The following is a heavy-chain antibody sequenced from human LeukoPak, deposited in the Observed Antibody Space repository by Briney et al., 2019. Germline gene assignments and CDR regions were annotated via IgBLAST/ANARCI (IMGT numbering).Heavy chain of an antibody. V-gene: IGHV3-66*02. CDR2: IYSGGST. Sequence: PGGSLRLSCAASGFTVNSHYMNWVRQAPGKGLEWVSVIYSGGSTYYAGSVKGRFTISRDNSKNMLYLQMSSLRIEDTAVYYCARAEVIAIFDYWGQGTLVTVSS. D-gene: IGHD2-21*01. J-gene: IGHJ4*02. CDR3: ARAEVIAIFDY. CDR1: GFTVNSHY.